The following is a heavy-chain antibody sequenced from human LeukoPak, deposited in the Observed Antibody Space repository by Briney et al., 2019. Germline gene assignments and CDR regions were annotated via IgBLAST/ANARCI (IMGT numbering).Heavy chain of an antibody. CDR2: VYYSGIT. CDR3: ARGSVIGTTSSYLFDP. CDR1: GGSVNSGSYY. Sequence: SETLSLTCTVSGGSVNSGSYYWSWIRQPPGKGLEWIGYVYYSGITNYNPSLKSRVAISLDTSKNQFSLKLSSVTAADTAVYYCARGSVIGTTSSYLFDPWGQGSLVTVSS. J-gene: IGHJ5*02. V-gene: IGHV4-61*01. D-gene: IGHD1-20*01.